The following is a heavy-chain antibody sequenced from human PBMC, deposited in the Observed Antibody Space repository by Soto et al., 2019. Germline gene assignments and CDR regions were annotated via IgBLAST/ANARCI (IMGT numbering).Heavy chain of an antibody. CDR3: AKDRGEGY. V-gene: IGHV3-30*18. J-gene: IGHJ4*02. Sequence: PGGSLRLSCAASGFTFSSYGMHWVRQAPGKGLEWVAVISYDGSNKYYADSVKGRFTISRDNSKNTLYLQMNSLRAEDTAVYYCAKDRGEGYWGQGTRVTVSS. CDR2: ISYDGSNK. CDR1: GFTFSSYG.